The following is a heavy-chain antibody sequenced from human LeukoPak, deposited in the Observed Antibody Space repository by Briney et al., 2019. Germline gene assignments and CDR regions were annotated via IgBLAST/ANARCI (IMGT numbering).Heavy chain of an antibody. CDR2: FRSKPDGVTT. J-gene: IGHJ4*02. V-gene: IGHV3-15*01. CDR3: TTGGSTAGY. D-gene: IGHD5/OR15-5a*01. CDR1: GFTFTNAW. Sequence: GGSLRLSCKVSGFTFTNAWMTWVRQAPGKGLEWVGRFRSKPDGVTTGFAAPVKGRFSISRDDSTKTLYLQMNSLKPEDTAVYYCTTGGSTAGYWGQGTLVTVSS.